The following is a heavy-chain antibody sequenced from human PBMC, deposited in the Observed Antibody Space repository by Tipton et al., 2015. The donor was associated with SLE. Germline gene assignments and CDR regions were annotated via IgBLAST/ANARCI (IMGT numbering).Heavy chain of an antibody. Sequence: GSLRLSCAASGFTFSSYWMSWVRQAPGKGLEWVANIKQDGSEKYYVDSVKGRFTISRDNAKNSLYLQMNSLRAEDTAVYYCARGTGDSGDYFDYWGQGTLVTVSS. CDR3: ARGTGDSGDYFDY. CDR1: GFTFSSYW. J-gene: IGHJ4*02. D-gene: IGHD7-27*01. CDR2: IKQDGSEK. V-gene: IGHV3-7*03.